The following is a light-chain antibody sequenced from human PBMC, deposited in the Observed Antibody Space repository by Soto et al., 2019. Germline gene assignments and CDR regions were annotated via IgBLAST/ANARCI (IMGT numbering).Light chain of an antibody. CDR3: QQANSFPRT. V-gene: IGKV1-12*01. Sequence: DIQMTQSPSFVSASVGDRVTITCRASQGFSSWLAWYQKKPGKAPKLLIYAASSLQSGVPSRFSGSGSGTDFTLTISSLQPEDFATYYCQQANSFPRTFGQGTKVEIK. CDR1: QGFSSW. J-gene: IGKJ1*01. CDR2: AAS.